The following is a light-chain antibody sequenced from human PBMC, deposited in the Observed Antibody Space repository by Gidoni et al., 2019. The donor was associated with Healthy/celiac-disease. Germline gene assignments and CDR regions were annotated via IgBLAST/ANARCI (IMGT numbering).Light chain of an antibody. Sequence: DIVLTQPPLSLSVPPGQPASISCKTSQSLLHSDGKTYLDWYLQKPGQSPQLLIYAVSSRFSGVPDRFSGSGSGTDFTLKISRVEAEDVGVYYCMQGIHLLWTFGQGTKVEIK. V-gene: IGKV2-29*02. J-gene: IGKJ1*01. CDR1: QSLLHSDGKTY. CDR3: MQGIHLLWT. CDR2: AVS.